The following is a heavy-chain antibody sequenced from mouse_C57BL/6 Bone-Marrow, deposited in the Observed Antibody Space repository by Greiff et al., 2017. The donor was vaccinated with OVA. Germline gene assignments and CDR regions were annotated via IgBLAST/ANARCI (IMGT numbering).Heavy chain of an antibody. Sequence: QVQLKQPGAELVKPGASVKLSCKASGYTFTSYWMQWVKQRPGQGLEWIGEIDPSDSYTNYNQKFKGKATLTVDTSSSTAYMQLSSLTSEDSAVYYYASAVFAYWGQGTLVTVSA. CDR3: ASAVFAY. J-gene: IGHJ3*01. CDR1: GYTFTSYW. CDR2: IDPSDSYT. V-gene: IGHV1-50*01.